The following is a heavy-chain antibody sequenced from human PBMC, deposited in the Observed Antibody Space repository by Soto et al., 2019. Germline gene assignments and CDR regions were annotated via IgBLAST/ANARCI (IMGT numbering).Heavy chain of an antibody. CDR1: GGSVSSGSHY. V-gene: IGHV4-61*01. CDR3: ARARGAATARDY. CDR2: IYYRGST. J-gene: IGHJ4*02. D-gene: IGHD6-13*01. Sequence: QVQLQESGPGLVKPSETLSLTCTVSGGSVSSGSHYWSWIRQPPGKGLEWIGNIYYRGSTNYNPSLKSRVTISADTSKNQFSLKLSSVTAADTAVYYCARARGAATARDYWGQGTLVTVSS.